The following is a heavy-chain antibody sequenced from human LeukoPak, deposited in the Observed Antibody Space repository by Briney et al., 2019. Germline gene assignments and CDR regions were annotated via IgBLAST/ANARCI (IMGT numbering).Heavy chain of an antibody. J-gene: IGHJ6*02. CDR2: INKDGSEE. V-gene: IGHV3-7*01. CDR1: EFMFSDYW. D-gene: IGHD1-1*01. Sequence: GGSLRLSCAASEFMFSDYWMSWVRQAPGKGPEWVASINKDGSEEYYAASVKGRFTVSRDSAKNSLFLQMNNLRVEDTAIYYCATYDNWVAGDVWGQGTTVSVSS. CDR3: ATYDNWVAGDV.